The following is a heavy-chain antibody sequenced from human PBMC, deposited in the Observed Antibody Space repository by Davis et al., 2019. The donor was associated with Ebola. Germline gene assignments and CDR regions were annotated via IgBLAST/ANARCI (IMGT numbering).Heavy chain of an antibody. D-gene: IGHD5-12*01. CDR3: ARRDSGYDVGTFDY. J-gene: IGHJ4*02. CDR1: GGSISSYY. V-gene: IGHV4-59*01. CDR2: IYYSGST. Sequence: LRLSCTVSGGSISSYYWSWIRQPPGKGLAWLGYIYYSGSTNYNPSLKSRVTISVDTSKNQFSLKLSSVTAADTAEYYCARRDSGYDVGTFDYWGQGTPVTVSS.